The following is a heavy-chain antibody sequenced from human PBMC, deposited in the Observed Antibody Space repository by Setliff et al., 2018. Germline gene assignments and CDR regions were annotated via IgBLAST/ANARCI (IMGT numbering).Heavy chain of an antibody. CDR3: ARTRGLDV. CDR2: MNPNNGNT. Sequence: GASVKVSCKASGYAFINYEINWVRQATGQGLEWMGGMNPNNGNTGYAQKFQGRVTMTRNTSISTAYTELSSLRSEDTAVYYCARTRGLDVWGQGTTVTVSS. J-gene: IGHJ6*02. CDR1: GYAFINYE. V-gene: IGHV1-8*02.